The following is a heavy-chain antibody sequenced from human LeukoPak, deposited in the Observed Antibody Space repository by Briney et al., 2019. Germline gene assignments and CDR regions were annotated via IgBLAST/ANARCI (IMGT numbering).Heavy chain of an antibody. CDR1: GFTFSSYE. J-gene: IGHJ6*03. D-gene: IGHD1-14*01. CDR2: ISRGGGTI. V-gene: IGHV3-48*03. Sequence: GGSLRLSCAASGFTFSSYEMNWVRQAPGKGLEWVSYISRGGGTIYYADSVKGRFTISRDNAKKSLYLQMNSLRAEDTAVYYCARVGPWVNPDYYYYYMDVWGKGTTVTVSS. CDR3: ARVGPWVNPDYYYYYMDV.